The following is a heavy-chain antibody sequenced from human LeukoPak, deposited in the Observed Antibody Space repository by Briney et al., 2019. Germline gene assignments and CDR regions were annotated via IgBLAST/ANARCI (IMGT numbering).Heavy chain of an antibody. CDR2: IYYSGST. Sequence: PSETLSLTCTVSGGSVSSGSYYWSWIRQPPGKGLEWIGYIYYSGSTNYNPSLKSRVTISVDTSKNQFSLKLSSVTAADTAVYYCASYIPAAGANWFDPWGQGTLVTVSS. CDR3: ASYIPAAGANWFDP. D-gene: IGHD2-2*01. J-gene: IGHJ5*02. V-gene: IGHV4-61*01. CDR1: GGSVSSGSYY.